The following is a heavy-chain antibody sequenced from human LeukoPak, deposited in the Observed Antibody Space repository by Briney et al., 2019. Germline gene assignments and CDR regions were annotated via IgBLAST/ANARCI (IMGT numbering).Heavy chain of an antibody. CDR3: ARGIPAALPEVSRGSDYYFDY. CDR2: INHSGST. J-gene: IGHJ4*02. V-gene: IGHV4-34*01. Sequence: PSETLSLTCAVYGGSFSGYYWSWIRQPPGKGLEWIGEINHSGSTNYNPSLKSRVTISVDTSKNQFSLKLSSVTAADTAVYYCARGIPAALPEVSRGSDYYFDYWGQGTLVTVSS. CDR1: GGSFSGYY. D-gene: IGHD2-2*01.